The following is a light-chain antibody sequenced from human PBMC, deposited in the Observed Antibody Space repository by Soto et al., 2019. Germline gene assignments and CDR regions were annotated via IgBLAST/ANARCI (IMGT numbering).Light chain of an antibody. V-gene: IGKV3-15*01. CDR2: GAS. CDR1: QSVGSN. J-gene: IGKJ1*01. CDR3: HQYNNLWT. Sequence: EIVMTQSPATLSVSPGERVTLSCRARQSVGSNLAWYQQKPGQSPRLLIYGASTRATGIPARFSGSGSGTEFTLTISSLQSEDFGVYYCHQYNNLWTFGQGTKVDIK.